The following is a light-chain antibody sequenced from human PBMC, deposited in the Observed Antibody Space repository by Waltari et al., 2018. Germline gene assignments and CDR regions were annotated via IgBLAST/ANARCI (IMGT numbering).Light chain of an antibody. CDR1: SGAIDSEH. V-gene: IGLV6-57*03. Sequence: VLTQPLSVSGSPGQTVTISCTRSSGAIDSEHVHWYQQRPGNAPTTVIYDDYQRPSGVPDRFSGSIDSSSNSASLTISGLKSEDEADYYCQSVDDNYIVLFGGGTRLTVL. CDR2: DDY. CDR3: QSVDDNYIVL. J-gene: IGLJ7*01.